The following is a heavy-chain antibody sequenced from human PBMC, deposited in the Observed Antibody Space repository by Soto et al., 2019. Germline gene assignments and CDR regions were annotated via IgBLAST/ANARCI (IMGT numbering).Heavy chain of an antibody. CDR3: AKRGGDYDSRYHYYMDV. CDR1: GLTFRSYA. V-gene: IGHV3-23*01. J-gene: IGHJ6*03. Sequence: EVQVLESGGGLVQPGGPLGLPFAASGLTFRSYALNGVGQSPGKGLGGAGRIRGVGSSAYYPDSVEGRFTVSRDNSKNTLYLQMNSLRAEDTAVYYCAKRGGDYDSRYHYYMDVWGKGTTVTVSS. D-gene: IGHD3-16*01. CDR2: IRGVGSSA.